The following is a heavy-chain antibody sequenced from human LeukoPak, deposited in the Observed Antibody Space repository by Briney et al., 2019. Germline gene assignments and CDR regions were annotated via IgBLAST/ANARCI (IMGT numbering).Heavy chain of an antibody. CDR2: ISGSGGST. D-gene: IGHD3-22*01. J-gene: IGHJ4*02. Sequence: GGSLRLSCAASGFTFSSYAMSWVRQAPGKGLEWVSAISGSGGSTYYADSVKGRFTISRDNSKNTLYLQMNSLRAEDTAVCYCAKDGGQWLPITGIDYWGQGTLVTVSS. CDR1: GFTFSSYA. CDR3: AKDGGQWLPITGIDY. V-gene: IGHV3-23*01.